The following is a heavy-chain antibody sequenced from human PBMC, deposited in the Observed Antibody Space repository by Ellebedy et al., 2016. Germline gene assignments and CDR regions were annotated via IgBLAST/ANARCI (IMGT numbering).Heavy chain of an antibody. J-gene: IGHJ4*02. CDR2: ISWNSVSI. CDR3: AKDYDFYDSGGYYNY. V-gene: IGHV3-9*01. D-gene: IGHD3-22*01. CDR1: GFTFDDYA. Sequence: GGSLRLSXAASGFTFDDYAMHWVRQAPGKGLEWVSGISWNSVSIGYGDSVKGRFTISRDNAKKSLYLQMNSLRAEDTALYYCAKDYDFYDSGGYYNYWGRGTLVTVSS.